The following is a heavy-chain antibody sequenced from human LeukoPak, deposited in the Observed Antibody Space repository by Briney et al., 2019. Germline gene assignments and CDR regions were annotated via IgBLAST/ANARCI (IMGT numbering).Heavy chain of an antibody. D-gene: IGHD3-10*01. CDR3: ARGAGKYIDSSLDY. J-gene: IGHJ4*02. CDR1: GYTFTTYT. V-gene: IGHV1-69*13. CDR2: IIPIFGTA. Sequence: SVKVSCKASGYTFTTYTMHWVRQAPGQGLEWMGGIIPIFGTANYAQKFQGRVTITADESTTTAYMELSSLRSEDTAVYYCARGAGKYIDSSLDYWGQGTLVTVSS.